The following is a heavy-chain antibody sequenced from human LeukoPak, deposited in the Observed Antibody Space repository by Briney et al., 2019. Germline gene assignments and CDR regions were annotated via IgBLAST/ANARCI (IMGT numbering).Heavy chain of an antibody. CDR2: INHSGST. D-gene: IGHD6-13*01. J-gene: IGHJ5*02. V-gene: IGHV4-34*01. Sequence: SETLSLTCAVYGGSFSVYHWSWIRQPPGKGLEWIGEINHSGSTNYNPSLKSRVIISQDTSKNQFSLRLSSVTAADTVVYYCARIGPKRPLGSSWSTWGQGTLVTVSS. CDR1: GGSFSVYH. CDR3: ARIGPKRPLGSSWST.